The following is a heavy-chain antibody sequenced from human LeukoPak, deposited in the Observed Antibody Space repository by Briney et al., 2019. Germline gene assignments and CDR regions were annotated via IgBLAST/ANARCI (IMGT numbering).Heavy chain of an antibody. CDR2: IYFSGTS. CDR3: AELSFTAASRPPAGFYYQGLEV. CDR1: GGSISSSRYY. V-gene: IGHV4-39*01. J-gene: IGHJ6*02. Sequence: SETLSLTCTVSGGSISSSRYYWDWIRQSPGKGLEWIGSIYFSGTSYYNPSLRSRVTISVDTSKSQFSLRLSSVTAADTAIYFFAELSFTAASRPPAGFYYQGLEVWGQGTTVTVSS. D-gene: IGHD3-22*01.